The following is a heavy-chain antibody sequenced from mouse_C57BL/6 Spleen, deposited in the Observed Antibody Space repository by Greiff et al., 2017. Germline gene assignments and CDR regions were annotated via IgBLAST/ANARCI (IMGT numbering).Heavy chain of an antibody. V-gene: IGHV14-4*01. J-gene: IGHJ2*01. CDR1: GFNIKDDY. Sequence: VQLQQSGAELVRPGASVTLSCTASGFNIKDDYMHWVKQRPEQGLEWIGWIDPENGDTEYASKFQGKATITADTSSNTAYLQLSSLTSEDTAVYYCTTSVVFDYWGQGTTLTVSS. CDR3: TTSVVFDY. CDR2: IDPENGDT.